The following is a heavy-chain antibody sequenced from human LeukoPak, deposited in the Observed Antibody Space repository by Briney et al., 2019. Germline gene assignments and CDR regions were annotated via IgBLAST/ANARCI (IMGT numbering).Heavy chain of an antibody. CDR2: IHTSGST. V-gene: IGHV4-4*07. CDR1: GGSISSYY. D-gene: IGHD2-21*01. J-gene: IGHJ3*02. Sequence: PSETLSLTCTVPGGSISSYYWSWIRQPAGKGLEWVGRIHTSGSTNYNPFLKSRVTMSVDTSKNQFSLKLSSVTAADTAVYYCARAKDNYGGNDVFDIWGQGTMVTVSS. CDR3: ARAKDNYGGNDVFDI.